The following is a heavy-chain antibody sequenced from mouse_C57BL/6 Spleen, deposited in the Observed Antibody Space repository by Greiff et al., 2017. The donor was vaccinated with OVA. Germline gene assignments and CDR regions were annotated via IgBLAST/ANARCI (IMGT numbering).Heavy chain of an antibody. Sequence: VQLQQPGAELVMPGASVKLSCKASGYTFTSYWMHWVKQRPGQGLEWIGEIDPSDSYTNYNQKLKGKSTLTVDKSSSTAYMQLRSLTSEDSAVYYCARCYEYAPCCAYWGEGTLFTLSA. CDR3: ARCYEYAPCCAY. D-gene: IGHD2-4*01. CDR2: IDPSDSYT. J-gene: IGHJ3*01. V-gene: IGHV1-69*01. CDR1: GYTFTSYW.